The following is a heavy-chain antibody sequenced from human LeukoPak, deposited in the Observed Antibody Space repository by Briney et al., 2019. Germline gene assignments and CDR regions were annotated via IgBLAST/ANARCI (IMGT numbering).Heavy chain of an antibody. Sequence: PSQTLSLTCTVSGDSISSGGYYWSWIRQHPGKGLEWIGYIYYSGNTYYNPSLKSRVTILGDTSKNQLSLKLSSVTAADTAVYYCASSRRGVSGYVIPHWGQGTLVTVSS. CDR2: IYYSGNT. D-gene: IGHD5-18*01. CDR3: ASSRRGVSGYVIPH. CDR1: GDSISSGGYY. J-gene: IGHJ4*02. V-gene: IGHV4-31*03.